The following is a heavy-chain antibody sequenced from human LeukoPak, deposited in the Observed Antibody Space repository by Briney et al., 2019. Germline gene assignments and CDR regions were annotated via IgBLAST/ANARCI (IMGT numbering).Heavy chain of an antibody. Sequence: QAGGSLRLSCAASGFTLSSYAMSWVRQAPGKGLEWVSAISGSGGSTYYADSVKGRFTISRDNSKNTLYLQMNSLRAEDTAVYYCAKERLRFLEWLSATSSYYFDYWGQGTLVTVSS. CDR1: GFTLSSYA. CDR2: ISGSGGST. D-gene: IGHD3-3*01. V-gene: IGHV3-23*01. J-gene: IGHJ4*02. CDR3: AKERLRFLEWLSATSSYYFDY.